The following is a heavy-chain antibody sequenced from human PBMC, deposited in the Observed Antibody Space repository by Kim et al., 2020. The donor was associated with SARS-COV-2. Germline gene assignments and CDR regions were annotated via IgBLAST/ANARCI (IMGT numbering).Heavy chain of an antibody. Sequence: SETLSLTCTVSGGSISRYYWSWIRQPPGKGLDWIGYIYYSGSTNYNPSLKSRVTISVDTSKNQFSLKLSSVTAADTAVYYCARWALGYCSGGSCFPPGAFDIWGQGTMVTVSS. V-gene: IGHV4-59*08. CDR2: IYYSGST. CDR1: GGSISRYY. CDR3: ARWALGYCSGGSCFPPGAFDI. D-gene: IGHD2-15*01. J-gene: IGHJ3*02.